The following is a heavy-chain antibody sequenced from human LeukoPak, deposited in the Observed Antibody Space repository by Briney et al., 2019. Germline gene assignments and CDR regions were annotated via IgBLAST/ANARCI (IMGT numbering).Heavy chain of an antibody. J-gene: IGHJ6*02. V-gene: IGHV4-59*01. D-gene: IGHD6-6*01. CDR3: ARVRSIAGGYYYYGMDV. CDR2: IYYSGST. Sequence: SETLCLTCTVSGGSISSYYWCWIREPPGEGLEWRWYIYYSGSTNYNPSLKSRGTISVDTSKNQFSLKLSCVTAADTAVCYCARVRSIAGGYYYYGMDVCGQGTTVTVSS. CDR1: GGSISSYY.